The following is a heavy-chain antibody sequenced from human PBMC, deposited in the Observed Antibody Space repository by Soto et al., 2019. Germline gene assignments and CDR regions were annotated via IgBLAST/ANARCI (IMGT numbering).Heavy chain of an antibody. CDR1: GGSISSGGYY. CDR2: IYYSGST. Sequence: LSLTCTVSGGSISSGGYYWSWIRQHPGKGLEWIGYIYYSGSTYYNPSLKSRVTISVDTSKNQFSLKLSSVTAADTAVYYCARDSYSDYERGYYYYYGMDVWGQGTTVTVSS. J-gene: IGHJ6*02. CDR3: ARDSYSDYERGYYYYYGMDV. D-gene: IGHD4-17*01. V-gene: IGHV4-31*03.